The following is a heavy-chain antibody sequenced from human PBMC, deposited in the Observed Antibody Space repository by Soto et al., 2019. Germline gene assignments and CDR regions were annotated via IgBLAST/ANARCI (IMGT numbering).Heavy chain of an antibody. Sequence: VKVSCKASGGTFSSYAISWVRQAPGQGLEWMGGIIPIFGTANYAQKFQGRVTITADTSISTAYMELSRLRSDDTAVYYCARALYYYDSSGYSYHNWFDPWGQGTLVTVSS. CDR1: GGTFSSYA. V-gene: IGHV1-69*06. CDR3: ARALYYYDSSGYSYHNWFDP. D-gene: IGHD3-22*01. J-gene: IGHJ5*02. CDR2: IIPIFGTA.